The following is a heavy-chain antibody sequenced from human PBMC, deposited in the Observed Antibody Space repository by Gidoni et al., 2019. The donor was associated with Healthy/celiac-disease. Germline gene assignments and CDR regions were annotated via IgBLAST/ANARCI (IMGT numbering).Heavy chain of an antibody. CDR1: GGSVSSGSYS. CDR3: ARRSAIAAAGTRKNAFDI. J-gene: IGHJ3*02. Sequence: QVQLQESGPGLVKPSETLSLTCTVHGGSVSSGSYSWSWIRQPPGKGLEWIGYIYYSGSTNYNPSLKSRVTISVDTSKNQFSLKLSSVTAADTAVYYCARRSAIAAAGTRKNAFDIWGQGTMVTVSS. V-gene: IGHV4-61*01. D-gene: IGHD6-13*01. CDR2: IYYSGST.